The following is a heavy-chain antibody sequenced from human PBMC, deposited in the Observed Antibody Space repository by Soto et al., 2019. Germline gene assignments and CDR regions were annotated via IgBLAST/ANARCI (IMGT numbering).Heavy chain of an antibody. V-gene: IGHV4-39*01. D-gene: IGHD3-3*01. CDR3: ARHTSYYDFWSGPSWFDP. J-gene: IGHJ5*02. CDR1: GGSISSSSYY. CDR2: IYYTGST. Sequence: SETLSLSCTVSGGSISSSSYYWGWIRQPPGKGLEWIGSIYYTGSTYYNPSLKSRVTISVDTSNNQFSLKLSSVTAADTAVYFCARHTSYYDFWSGPSWFDPWGQGTLVTVSS.